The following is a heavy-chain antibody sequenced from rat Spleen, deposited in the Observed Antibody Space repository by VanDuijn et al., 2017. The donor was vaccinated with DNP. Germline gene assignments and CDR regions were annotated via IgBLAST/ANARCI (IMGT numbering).Heavy chain of an antibody. CDR2: IGYDGDSN. D-gene: IGHD1-4*01. CDR3: ARHVLPLRVWDY. Sequence: EVQLVESGGDLVQPGRSLKLSCAASGFTFSDYYMAWVRQTPTEGLAWVAYIGYDGDSNYNGDSVKGRFTISRDNEKSTLYLHMNSLRSEDMATYYCARHVLPLRVWDYWGQGVIVTVSS. V-gene: IGHV5-22*01. CDR1: GFTFSDYY. J-gene: IGHJ2*01.